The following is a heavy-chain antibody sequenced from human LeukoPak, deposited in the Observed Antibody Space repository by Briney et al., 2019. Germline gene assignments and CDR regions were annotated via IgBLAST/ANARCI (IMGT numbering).Heavy chain of an antibody. V-gene: IGHV3-30*02. CDR2: IRYDGSNK. J-gene: IGHJ4*02. CDR3: AKDRVTVTPHLDY. CDR1: GFTFSSYV. D-gene: IGHD4-17*01. Sequence: PGGALRLSCAASGFTFSSYVMHWVRQAPGKGLEWVAFIRYDGSNKYYADSVKGRFTISRDNSKNTLYLQMNSLRAEDTAVYYCAKDRVTVTPHLDYWGQGTLVTVSS.